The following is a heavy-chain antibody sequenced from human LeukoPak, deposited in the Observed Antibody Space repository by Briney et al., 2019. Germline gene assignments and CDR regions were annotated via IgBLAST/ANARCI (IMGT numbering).Heavy chain of an antibody. CDR2: MNPNSDYT. Sequence: ASVKVSCKASGYTFTSYDINWVRQATGQGLEWMEWMNPNSDYTGYAQKFQGRVTITRNTSISTAYMELSSLRSGDTAVYYCARDSYYYDSSGLGEHNFDYWGQGTLVTVSS. D-gene: IGHD3-22*01. V-gene: IGHV1-8*03. CDR3: ARDSYYYDSSGLGEHNFDY. J-gene: IGHJ4*02. CDR1: GYTFTSYD.